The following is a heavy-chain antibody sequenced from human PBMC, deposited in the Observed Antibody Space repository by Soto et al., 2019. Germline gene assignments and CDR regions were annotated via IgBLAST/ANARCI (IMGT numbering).Heavy chain of an antibody. J-gene: IGHJ4*02. Sequence: PSETLSLTCTVSGVTVSSDAYYWSWIRQPPGKGLEWIGNIYHRGNTYYSPSLKSRLVIGLDTSKNQFSLSLSSVTAEDTAVFYCANPHCGGSCFVYWGQGTLVTVSS. CDR3: ANPHCGGSCFVY. CDR2: IYHRGNT. CDR1: GVTVSSDAYY. V-gene: IGHV4-31*03. D-gene: IGHD2-15*01.